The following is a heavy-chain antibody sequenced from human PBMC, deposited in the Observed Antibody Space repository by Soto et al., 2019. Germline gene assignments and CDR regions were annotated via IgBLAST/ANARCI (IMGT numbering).Heavy chain of an antibody. CDR1: GYTFSDYY. CDR3: AREPATAKPEGVDF. V-gene: IGHV1-2*02. J-gene: IGHJ4*02. Sequence: ASVKVSCKASGYTFSDYYIHWVRQAPGQGLEWMGWINPNSGGTKYAPKFQGGVTMTRDTSITTAYMELSRLRSGDTAVYYCAREPATAKPEGVDFWGQGTLVTVSS. D-gene: IGHD1-1*01. CDR2: INPNSGGT.